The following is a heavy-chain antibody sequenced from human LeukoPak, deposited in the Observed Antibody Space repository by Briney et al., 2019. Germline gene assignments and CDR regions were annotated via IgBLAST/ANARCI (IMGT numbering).Heavy chain of an antibody. CDR3: ARIPNSANFPHWLDP. CDR2: ISGNSDHI. D-gene: IGHD4/OR15-4a*01. J-gene: IGHJ5*02. Sequence: KPGGSLRLSCVASGFTFSSYTMNWVRQAPGKGLEWVSSISGNSDHIYYTDSVKGRFTISRDNAKNSLYLQMDSLRAEDTAVYHCARIPNSANFPHWLDPWGQGTLVTVSS. CDR1: GFTFSSYT. V-gene: IGHV3-21*06.